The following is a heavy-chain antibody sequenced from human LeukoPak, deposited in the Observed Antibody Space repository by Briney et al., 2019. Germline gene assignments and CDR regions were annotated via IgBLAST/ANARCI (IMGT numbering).Heavy chain of an antibody. CDR3: ARHAGDYDGMTSYDY. CDR2: IYYSGST. D-gene: IGHD3-22*01. CDR1: GGSFSSSSSY. J-gene: IGHJ4*02. V-gene: IGHV4-39*01. Sequence: KASETLSLTCTVSGGSFSSSSSYWGWIRQPPGKGLEWIGSIYYSGSTYYNPSLKSRVTISVDTSKNQFSLKLSSVTAADTAVYYCARHAGDYDGMTSYDYWGQGTLVTVSS.